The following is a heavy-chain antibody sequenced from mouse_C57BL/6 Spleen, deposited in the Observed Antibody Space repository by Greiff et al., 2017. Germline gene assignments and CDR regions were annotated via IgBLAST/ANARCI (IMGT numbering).Heavy chain of an antibody. V-gene: IGHV1-15*01. D-gene: IGHD1-1*01. J-gene: IGHJ2*01. Sequence: QVQLQQSGAELVRPGASVTLSCKASGYTFTDYEMHWVKQTPVHGLEWIGAIDPETGGTAYNQKFNGKAILTADKSSSTAYMELRSLTSEDSAVYYCTRDITTVVAREGFYYWGQGTTLTVSS. CDR1: GYTFTDYE. CDR3: TRDITTVVAREGFYY. CDR2: IDPETGGT.